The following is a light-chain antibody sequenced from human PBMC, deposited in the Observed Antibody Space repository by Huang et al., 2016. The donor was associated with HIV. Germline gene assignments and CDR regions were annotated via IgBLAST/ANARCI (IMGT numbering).Light chain of an antibody. Sequence: AIQMTQSPSSLSASVGDRVTITCRASQGITDDLAWYQQKPGKAPKLLISGSSTLRSGVPARVSGSGAGTEFTLTISSLQPEDYATYYCLQDHNYPRTFGQGTKVEI. CDR2: GSS. J-gene: IGKJ1*01. CDR3: LQDHNYPRT. CDR1: QGITDD. V-gene: IGKV1-6*01.